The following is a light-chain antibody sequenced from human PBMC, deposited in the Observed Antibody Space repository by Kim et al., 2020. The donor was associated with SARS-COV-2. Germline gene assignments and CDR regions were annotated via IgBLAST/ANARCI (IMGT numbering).Light chain of an antibody. V-gene: IGKV3-15*01. CDR1: QSIRNN. CDR2: GAS. CDR3: QQYDNWPPVT. Sequence: VSPGERVTLSCKASQSIRNNLVWYQQKPGQAPRLLIFGASNRATGVPARFSGSGSETEFTLTISNLQSEDFAVYYCQQYDNWPPVTFGQGTKLEI. J-gene: IGKJ2*01.